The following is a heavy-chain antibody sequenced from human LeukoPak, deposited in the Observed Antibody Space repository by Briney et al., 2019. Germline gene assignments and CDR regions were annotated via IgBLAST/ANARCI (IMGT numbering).Heavy chain of an antibody. D-gene: IGHD2-15*01. V-gene: IGHV4-59*01. CDR2: VYYVGST. Sequence: GSLRLSCAASGFTFSSYSMNWIRQAPGKGLEWIGSVYYVGSTYYNPSLKSRVTISVDTSKNQFSLKLSSVTAADTAVYYCASGGTLDHWGQGTLVTVSS. CDR3: ASGGTLDH. CDR1: GFTFSSYS. J-gene: IGHJ4*02.